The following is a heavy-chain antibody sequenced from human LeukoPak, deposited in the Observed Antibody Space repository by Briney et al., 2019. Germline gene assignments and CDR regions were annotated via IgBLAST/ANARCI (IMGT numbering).Heavy chain of an antibody. D-gene: IGHD7-27*01. CDR1: GFTFSAYT. J-gene: IGHJ4*02. CDR3: SADPGDY. V-gene: IGHV3-21*01. Sequence: GGSLRLSCAASGFTFSAYTMTWVRQAPGKGLEWVSAISRSGTHIYYEDSVKGRFTISRDNAENSVYLQMNSLGVDDTAVYFCSADPGDYWGQGTLVTVSS. CDR2: ISRSGTHI.